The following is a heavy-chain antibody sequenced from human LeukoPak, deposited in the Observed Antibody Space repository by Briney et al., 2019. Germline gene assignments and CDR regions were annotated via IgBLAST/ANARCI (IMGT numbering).Heavy chain of an antibody. D-gene: IGHD2-15*01. V-gene: IGHV1-69*04. CDR2: IIPLTGVV. CDR3: ARERRCSAGSCYAADLDS. Sequence: SVKVSCKTSADIFSSYAINWVRQAPGQGLEWMGRIIPLTGVVNYGQKLQTRVTISADESTSTAYMEVSSLRFEDTAVYFCARERRCSAGSCYAADLDSWGQGTLVTVSS. J-gene: IGHJ4*02. CDR1: ADIFSSYA.